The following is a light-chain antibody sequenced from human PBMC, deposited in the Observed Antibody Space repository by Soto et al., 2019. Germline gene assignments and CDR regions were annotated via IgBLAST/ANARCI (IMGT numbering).Light chain of an antibody. V-gene: IGKV3-11*01. Sequence: EIVLTQSPATLSLSPGERATLSCRASQRVSSYLAWYQQKPGQAPSLLIYDASNRATGIPARFSGGGSGTDSTLTISSLEPQDFAVYYCQQRSNWPPLFTFGPGTKVDI. CDR2: DAS. CDR3: QQRSNWPPLFT. CDR1: QRVSSY. J-gene: IGKJ3*01.